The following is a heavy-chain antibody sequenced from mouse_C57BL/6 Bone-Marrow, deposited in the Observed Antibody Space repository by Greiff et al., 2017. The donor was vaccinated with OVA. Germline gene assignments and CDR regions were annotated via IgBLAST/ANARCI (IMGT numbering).Heavy chain of an antibody. D-gene: IGHD1-1*01. Sequence: QVQLKQPGAELVKPGASVKLSCKASGYTFTSYWMQWVKQRPGQGLEWIGEIDPSDSYTNYNQKFKGKATLTVDTSSSTAYMQLSSLTSEDSAVYYCASQRDGYYFDYWGQGTTLTVSS. J-gene: IGHJ2*01. CDR1: GYTFTSYW. V-gene: IGHV1-50*01. CDR3: ASQRDGYYFDY. CDR2: IDPSDSYT.